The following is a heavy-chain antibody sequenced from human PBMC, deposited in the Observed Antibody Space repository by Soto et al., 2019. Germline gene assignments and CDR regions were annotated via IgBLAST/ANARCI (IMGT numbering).Heavy chain of an antibody. CDR2: IYYSGST. V-gene: IGHV4-59*01. J-gene: IGHJ6*02. CDR1: GGSISSYR. CDR3: EREGLPLNIGVYYYYVMAV. D-gene: IGHD5-12*01. Sequence: SETLSLTCTGSGGSISSYRWIWIRQPPGKGLEWIGYIYYSGSTNYNPSLKSRVTISVDTSKNQFSLKLSSVTAADTAVYYCEREGLPLNIGVYYYYVMAVWGQGTSVPVSS.